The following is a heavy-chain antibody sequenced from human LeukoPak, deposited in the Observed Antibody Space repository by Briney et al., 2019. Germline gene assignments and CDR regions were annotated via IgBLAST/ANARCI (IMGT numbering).Heavy chain of an antibody. Sequence: GGSLRLSCAASGFTFTSYSMNWVRQAPGKGLEWVSTISGGGGSTYYADSVKGRFTISRDNSKNTLYLQMNSLRAEDTAVYYCARVGYYDDYGMDVWGQGTTVTVSS. CDR2: ISGGGGST. V-gene: IGHV3-23*01. CDR1: GFTFTSYS. J-gene: IGHJ6*02. CDR3: ARVGYYDDYGMDV. D-gene: IGHD3-22*01.